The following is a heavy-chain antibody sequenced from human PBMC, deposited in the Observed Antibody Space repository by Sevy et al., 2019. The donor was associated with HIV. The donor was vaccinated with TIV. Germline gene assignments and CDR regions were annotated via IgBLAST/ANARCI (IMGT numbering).Heavy chain of an antibody. CDR3: ARGSRGTFGS. J-gene: IGHJ4*02. D-gene: IGHD1-26*01. CDR1: GFAFTSDY. CDR2: INTDGKII. Sequence: GGSLRLSCAASGFAFTSDYMHWVGQPPGKGLVWVSHINTDGKIIRYADSVKGRFTTSRDNAKNTLYLQMNSLRAEDTAVYYCARGSRGTFGSWGQGTLVTVSS. V-gene: IGHV3-74*01.